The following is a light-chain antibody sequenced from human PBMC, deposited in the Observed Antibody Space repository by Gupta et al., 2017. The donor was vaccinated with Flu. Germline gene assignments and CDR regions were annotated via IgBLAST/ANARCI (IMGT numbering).Light chain of an antibody. V-gene: IGKV3-11*01. Sequence: EIVLTQSPATLSLSPGERATLSCRASQSVRSQLAWYQQRPGQAPRLLIYDASNRATGIPARFSGTGFGKDLTLTISSREQEDFAVYYCQQRSSWPSITFGGGTKVDVK. J-gene: IGKJ4*01. CDR2: DAS. CDR1: QSVRSQ. CDR3: QQRSSWPSIT.